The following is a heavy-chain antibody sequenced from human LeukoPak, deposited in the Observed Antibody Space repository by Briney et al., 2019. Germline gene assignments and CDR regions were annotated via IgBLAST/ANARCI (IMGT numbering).Heavy chain of an antibody. J-gene: IGHJ5*02. CDR2: INPNSGST. Sequence: ASVKVSGKASGYTFTGYYIHWVRQAPGQGLEWMAWINPNSGSTNYAQKFQGRVTMTRDTSISTAYMELSRLASDDTAVYFCARGRFGEWDNWFDPWGQGTLVTVSS. V-gene: IGHV1-2*02. D-gene: IGHD3-10*01. CDR3: ARGRFGEWDNWFDP. CDR1: GYTFTGYY.